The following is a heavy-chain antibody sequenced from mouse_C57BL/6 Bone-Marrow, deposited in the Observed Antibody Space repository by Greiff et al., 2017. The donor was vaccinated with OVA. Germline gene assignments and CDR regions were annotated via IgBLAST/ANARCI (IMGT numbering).Heavy chain of an antibody. V-gene: IGHV14-4*01. J-gene: IGHJ2*01. Sequence: YLFIPFSSFNFSFTFSFFNIKYDYIHCVNHSPEQGLEWIGWIDPENGDTEYASKFQGKATLTADTSSNTAYLQLSSLTSEDTAVYYCTIHFLWGQGTTLTVSS. CDR1: FFNIKYDY. CDR3: TIHFL. CDR2: IDPENGDT.